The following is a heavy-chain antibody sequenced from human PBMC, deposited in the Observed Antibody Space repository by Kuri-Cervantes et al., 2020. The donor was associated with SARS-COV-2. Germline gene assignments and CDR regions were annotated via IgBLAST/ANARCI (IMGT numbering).Heavy chain of an antibody. D-gene: IGHD3-22*01. CDR1: GFTFSSYS. J-gene: IGHJ4*02. CDR2: ISSSSSYI. V-gene: IGHV3-21*01. CDR3: ALDYYDSSGRGDY. Sequence: ETLSVTCAASGFTFSSYSMNWVRQAPGKGLEWVSSISSSSSYIYYADSVKGRFTISRDNAKNSLYLQMTSLRAEDTAVYYCALDYYDSSGRGDYWGQGTLVTVSS.